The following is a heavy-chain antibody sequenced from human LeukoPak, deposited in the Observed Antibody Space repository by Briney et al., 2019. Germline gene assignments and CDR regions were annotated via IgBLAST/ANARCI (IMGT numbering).Heavy chain of an antibody. J-gene: IGHJ4*02. CDR2: IIPIFGTA. D-gene: IGHD6-13*01. V-gene: IGHV1-69*13. Sequence: SVKVSCKASGGTFSSYAISWVRQAPGQGLEWMEGIIPIFGTANYAQKFQGRVTITADESTSTAYMELSSLRSEDTAVYYCAREKIAAAGTVAFDYWGQGTLVTVSS. CDR3: AREKIAAAGTVAFDY. CDR1: GGTFSSYA.